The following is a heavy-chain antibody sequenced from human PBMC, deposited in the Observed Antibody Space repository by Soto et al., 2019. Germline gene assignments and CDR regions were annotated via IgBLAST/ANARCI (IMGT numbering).Heavy chain of an antibody. CDR3: ARSGYGFHHWPIYYYFGMDV. V-gene: IGHV5-10-1*01. CDR2: IDSSDSYT. J-gene: IGHJ6*02. D-gene: IGHD4-17*01. CDR1: VYSLTYYC. Sequence: PGQPLHISSKLSVYSLTYYCIRWVFQITEKTMECMGRIDSSDSYTNYSPSFQSNVNISADKYISTAYLQWSSMKASDTAMYYCARSGYGFHHWPIYYYFGMDVWGQGTSVTVSS.